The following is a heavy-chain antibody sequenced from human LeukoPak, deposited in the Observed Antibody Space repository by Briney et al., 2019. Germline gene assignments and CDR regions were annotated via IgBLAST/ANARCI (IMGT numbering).Heavy chain of an antibody. D-gene: IGHD1-26*01. Sequence: GGSLRLSCAASGFTFSAYWMTWVRQAPGKGLAWVANIIEGGDVKYYADSVKGRFTISRDNTKNSLYLQMTSLRADDTAVYYCARVGKNAWDFDHWGQGILVTVSS. CDR2: IIEGGDVK. CDR1: GFTFSAYW. CDR3: ARVGKNAWDFDH. V-gene: IGHV3-7*01. J-gene: IGHJ4*02.